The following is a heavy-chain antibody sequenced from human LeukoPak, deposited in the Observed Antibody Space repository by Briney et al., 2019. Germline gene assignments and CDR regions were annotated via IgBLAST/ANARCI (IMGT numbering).Heavy chain of an antibody. D-gene: IGHD3-22*01. Sequence: GGSLRLSCAASGLTFSSYGMHLVRQAPGKGLEWVAVISFDGSNKYYADSVKGRFTISRDDSKNTLYLQMNNLRAEDTAVYYCAKGYYYDSGGPEDYWGQGTLVTVSS. V-gene: IGHV3-30*18. CDR3: AKGYYYDSGGPEDY. CDR2: ISFDGSNK. CDR1: GLTFSSYG. J-gene: IGHJ4*02.